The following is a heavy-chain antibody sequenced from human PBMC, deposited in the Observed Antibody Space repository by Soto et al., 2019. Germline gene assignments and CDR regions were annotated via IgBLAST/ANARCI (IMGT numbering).Heavy chain of an antibody. V-gene: IGHV1-69*02. CDR2: INPIVSMS. CDR1: GDIFSFYT. J-gene: IGHJ4*02. CDR3: AASYGSGYRAFDY. D-gene: IGHD3-10*01. Sequence: QVQLVQSGTEVKKPGSSVKVSCKASGDIFSFYTINWVRQAPGLGLEWVGRINPIVSMSNYAQKFQGRVSMTADKSTSTAYMELRSLRSDDTAMYFCAASYGSGYRAFDYWGQGALVTVSS.